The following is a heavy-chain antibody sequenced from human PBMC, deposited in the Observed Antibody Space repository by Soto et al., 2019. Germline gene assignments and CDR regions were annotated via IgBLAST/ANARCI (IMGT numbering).Heavy chain of an antibody. J-gene: IGHJ5*02. D-gene: IGHD1-26*01. V-gene: IGHV3-30-3*01. CDR1: GFTFSSYA. Sequence: QVQLVESGGGVVQPGRSLRPSCAASGFTFSSYAMHWVRQAPGKGLEWVAVTSYDGDNKRYADSVKGRFTISRDNSKNTLYLQMNSLRTEDTAVYYCARLYSGNYDLWGQGTLVTVSS. CDR2: TSYDGDNK. CDR3: ARLYSGNYDL.